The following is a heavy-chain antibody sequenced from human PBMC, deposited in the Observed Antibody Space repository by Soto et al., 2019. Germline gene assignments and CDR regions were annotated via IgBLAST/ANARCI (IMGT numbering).Heavy chain of an antibody. D-gene: IGHD6-19*01. J-gene: IGHJ5*02. CDR2: IYYSGST. CDR3: ARYSSGWSRRRFDP. Sequence: PSETLSLTCTVSGGSISSSSYYWGWIRQPPGKGLEWIGSIYYSGSTYYNPSLKSRVTISVDTSKNQFSLKLSSVTAADTAVYYCARYSSGWSRRRFDPWGQGTLVTVYS. V-gene: IGHV4-39*01. CDR1: GGSISSSSYY.